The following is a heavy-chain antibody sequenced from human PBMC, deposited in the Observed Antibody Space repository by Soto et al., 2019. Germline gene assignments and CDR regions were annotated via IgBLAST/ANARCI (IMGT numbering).Heavy chain of an antibody. CDR3: ARVHYGDFSGMDV. CDR1: GDSVSSNSAA. Sequence: SQTLSLTCAISGDSVSSNSAAWNLIRQSPSRGLEWLGRTYYRSKWYNDYAVSVKSRITINPDTSKNQFSLQLNSVTPEDTAVYYCARVHYGDFSGMDVWGQGTTVTVSS. CDR2: TYYRSKWYN. D-gene: IGHD4-17*01. V-gene: IGHV6-1*01. J-gene: IGHJ6*02.